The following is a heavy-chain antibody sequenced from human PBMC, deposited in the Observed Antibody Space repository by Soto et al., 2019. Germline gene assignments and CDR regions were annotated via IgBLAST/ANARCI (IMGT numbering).Heavy chain of an antibody. J-gene: IGHJ4*02. CDR1: GASINTRTYY. CDR2: VIHT. D-gene: IGHD2-2*01. V-gene: IGHV4-39*01. CDR3: AQYSTGTMQDY. Sequence: PSETLSLTCTVSGASINTRTYYWGWIRQAPGEGLEWIGSVIHTRYNPSLKSRVTISADTSKNQFSLTLNSVTAADTAIYYCAQYSTGTMQDYWGPGILVTVSS.